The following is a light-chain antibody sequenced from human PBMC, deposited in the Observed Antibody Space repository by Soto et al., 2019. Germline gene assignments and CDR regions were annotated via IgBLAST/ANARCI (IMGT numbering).Light chain of an antibody. V-gene: IGKV3-15*01. Sequence: PGGRATLSCRASQSVGSNLAWYQQQPGQAPRLLIYGASTRATDIPVRFSGSGSGTEFMLTVSSLQSEDFAVYYCQQYNDWPLTFGPGTKVDF. J-gene: IGKJ3*01. CDR2: GAS. CDR3: QQYNDWPLT. CDR1: QSVGSN.